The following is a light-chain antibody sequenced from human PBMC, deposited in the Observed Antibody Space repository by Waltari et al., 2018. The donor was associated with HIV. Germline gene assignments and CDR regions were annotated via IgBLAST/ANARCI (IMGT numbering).Light chain of an antibody. CDR2: SNI. CDR1: NSNIGTNN. J-gene: IGLJ3*02. Sequence: QSVLTQPPSASGTPGQRIIISCSGSNSNIGTNNVNWYQQPPGTTPRLLIHSNIQRPSRVPDRFSGSRSGPSASLAISGLQSEDEADYYCSAWDASLGAWMFGGGTKLTIL. CDR3: SAWDASLGAWM. V-gene: IGLV1-44*01.